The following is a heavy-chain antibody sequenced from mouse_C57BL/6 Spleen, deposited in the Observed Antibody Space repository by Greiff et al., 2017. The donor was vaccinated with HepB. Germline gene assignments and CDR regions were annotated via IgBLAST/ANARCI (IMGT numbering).Heavy chain of an antibody. Sequence: VQLQQSGPELVKPGASVKLSCKASGYTFTSYDINWVKQRPGQGLEWIGWIYPRDGSTKYNEEFKGKAKLTVDTSSSTAYMELHSLTSEDSAVYFCARSGSSGYDYAMDYWGQGTSVTVSS. D-gene: IGHD3-2*02. CDR1: GYTFTSYD. CDR3: ARSGSSGYDYAMDY. J-gene: IGHJ4*01. CDR2: IYPRDGST. V-gene: IGHV1-85*01.